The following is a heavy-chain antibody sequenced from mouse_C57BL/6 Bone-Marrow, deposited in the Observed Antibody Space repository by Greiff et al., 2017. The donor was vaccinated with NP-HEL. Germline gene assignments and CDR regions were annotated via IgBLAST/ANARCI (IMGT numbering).Heavy chain of an antibody. CDR3: ARQYYGSRGYFDY. V-gene: IGHV5-9*01. CDR1: GFTFSSYT. D-gene: IGHD1-1*01. J-gene: IGHJ2*01. CDR2: ISGGGGNT. Sequence: EVQVVESGGGLVKPGGSLKLSCAASGFTFSSYTMSWVRQTPEKRLEWVATISGGGGNTYYPDSVKGRFTISRDNAKNTLYLQMSSLRSEDTALYYCARQYYGSRGYFDYWGQGTTLTVSS.